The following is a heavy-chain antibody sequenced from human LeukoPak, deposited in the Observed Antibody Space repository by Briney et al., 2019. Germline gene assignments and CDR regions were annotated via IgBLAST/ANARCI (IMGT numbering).Heavy chain of an antibody. CDR1: GGSFSGYY. D-gene: IGHD2-2*01. Sequence: PSETLSLTCAVYGGSFSGYYWSWIRQSPGKGLEWIGEINHSGSTNYNPSPKSRVTISVDTSRNQFSLKLSSVTAADTAVYYCATNPGGYCSSSSCYGEAPWGQGTLVTVSS. V-gene: IGHV4-34*01. CDR3: ATNPGGYCSSSSCYGEAP. CDR2: INHSGST. J-gene: IGHJ5*02.